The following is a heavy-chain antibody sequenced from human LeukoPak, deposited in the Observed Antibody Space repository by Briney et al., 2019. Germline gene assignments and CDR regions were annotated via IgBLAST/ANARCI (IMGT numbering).Heavy chain of an antibody. V-gene: IGHV1-18*01. CDR3: VRDSEYGDYLPGPGDV. J-gene: IGHJ6*04. Sequence: GASVKVSCKASGYTFTSYGISWVRQAPGQGLEWMGWISAYNGNTNYAQKLQGRVTMTTDTSTSTAYMELRSLRSDDTAVYYCVRDSEYGDYLPGPGDVWGKGTTVTVSS. CDR1: GYTFTSYG. CDR2: ISAYNGNT. D-gene: IGHD4-17*01.